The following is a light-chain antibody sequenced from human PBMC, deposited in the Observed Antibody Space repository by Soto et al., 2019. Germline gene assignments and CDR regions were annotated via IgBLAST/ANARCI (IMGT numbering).Light chain of an antibody. CDR3: QQYSSSPLT. J-gene: IGKJ4*01. CDR1: QSVSRNS. V-gene: IGKV3-20*01. Sequence: EIELTQSPGTLSLSPGERATLSCRASQSVSRNSLAWYQQRPGQAPSLLIYGASNRATGIPDRFSGSGSGTDFTLIITRLEHEDFAVYYCQQYSSSPLTFGGGTNVEIK. CDR2: GAS.